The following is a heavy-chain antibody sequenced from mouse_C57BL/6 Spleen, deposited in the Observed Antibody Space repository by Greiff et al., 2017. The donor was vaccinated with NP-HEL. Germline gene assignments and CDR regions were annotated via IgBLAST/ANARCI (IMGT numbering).Heavy chain of an antibody. D-gene: IGHD2-4*01. V-gene: IGHV5-9*01. J-gene: IGHJ2*01. CDR3: ARHVDYGLDY. CDR2: ISGGGGNT. CDR1: GFTFSSYT. Sequence: EVPVVESGGGLVKPGGSLKLSCAASGFTFSSYTMSWVRQTPEKRLEWVATISGGGGNTYYPDSVKGRFTISRDNAKNTLYLQMSSLRSEDTALYYCARHVDYGLDYWGQGTTLTVSS.